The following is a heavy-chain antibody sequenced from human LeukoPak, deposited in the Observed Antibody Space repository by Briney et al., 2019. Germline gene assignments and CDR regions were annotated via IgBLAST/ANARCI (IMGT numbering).Heavy chain of an antibody. CDR3: ARDHGDYGNYFDP. CDR1: GFTISNYW. D-gene: IGHD4-17*01. Sequence: GGSLRLSCAASGFTISNYWMHWVRQAPGKGLVWVSRINSGGSTTTYADSVKGRFTISRDNAKNTLFLQMNSLRAEDTAVYYCARDHGDYGNYFDPCGQGTLVTVSS. V-gene: IGHV3-74*01. J-gene: IGHJ5*02. CDR2: INSGGSTT.